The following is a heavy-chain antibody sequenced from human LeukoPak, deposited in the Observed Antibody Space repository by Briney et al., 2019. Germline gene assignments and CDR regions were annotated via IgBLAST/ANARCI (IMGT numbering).Heavy chain of an antibody. CDR1: GFTFSSYW. CDR2: IKKDGSEK. Sequence: QAGGSLRLSCAASGFTFSSYWMSWVRQAPGKGLEWVANIKKDGSEKYYVDSVKGRFAISRENAKTSLYLQMNSLRAEDTAVYYCARDQRQWLRSGAFDIWGQGTMVTVSS. J-gene: IGHJ3*02. D-gene: IGHD5-12*01. CDR3: ARDQRQWLRSGAFDI. V-gene: IGHV3-7*01.